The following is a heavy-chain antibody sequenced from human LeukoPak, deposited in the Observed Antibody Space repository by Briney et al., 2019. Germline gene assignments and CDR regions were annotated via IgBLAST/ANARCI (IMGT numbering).Heavy chain of an antibody. CDR1: GFTFSSYA. Sequence: PGGSLRLSCAASGFTFSSYAMHWVRQAPGKGLEWVAVISYDGSNKYYADSVKGRFTISRDNSKNTLYLQVNSLRTEDTAVYYCATDMGEAAIIFQYWGQGALVTVSS. V-gene: IGHV3-30-3*01. CDR3: ATDMGEAAIIFQY. CDR2: ISYDGSNK. D-gene: IGHD2-2*02. J-gene: IGHJ4*02.